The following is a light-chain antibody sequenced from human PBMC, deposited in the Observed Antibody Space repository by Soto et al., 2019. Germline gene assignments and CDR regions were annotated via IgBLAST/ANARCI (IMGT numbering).Light chain of an antibody. V-gene: IGLV2-14*03. CDR3: SSCASTTAYI. CDR2: HVS. Sequence: QSVLTQPASVSGSPRQSITISCTGTSSDVGGYNYVSWYQQHPGDAPKLMIYHVSNRPSGVSNRFSGCKSGNTASLTISGLQAEVEGDYYCSSCASTTAYIFGTGTKLAVL. CDR1: SSDVGGYNY. J-gene: IGLJ1*01.